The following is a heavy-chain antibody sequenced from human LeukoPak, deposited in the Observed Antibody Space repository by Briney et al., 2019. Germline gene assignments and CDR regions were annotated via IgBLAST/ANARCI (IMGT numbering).Heavy chain of an antibody. CDR2: TYSGAT. CDR3: ARDQNV. J-gene: IGHJ6*02. CDR1: GFIVNSYY. V-gene: IGHV3-53*01. Sequence: GGSLRLSCAASGFIVNSYYMSWVRQAPGKGLEWVSVTYSGATSYADSVRGRFTISTDNSKNTLYLQMNSLRAGDTAVYYCARDQNVWGQGTTVTVSS.